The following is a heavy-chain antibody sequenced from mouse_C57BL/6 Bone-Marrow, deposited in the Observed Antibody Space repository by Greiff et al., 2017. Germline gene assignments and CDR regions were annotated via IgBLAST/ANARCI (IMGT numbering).Heavy chain of an antibody. CDR3: ARGGFITTVVGGY. V-gene: IGHV5-4*03. CDR2: ISDGGSYT. CDR1: GFTFSSYA. J-gene: IGHJ2*01. Sequence: EVKLVESGGGLVKPGGSLKLSCAASGFTFSSYAMSWVRQTPEKRLEWVATISDGGSYTYYPDNVKGRFTISRDNAKNNLYLQMSHLKSEDTAMYYCARGGFITTVVGGYWGQGTTLTVSS. D-gene: IGHD1-1*01.